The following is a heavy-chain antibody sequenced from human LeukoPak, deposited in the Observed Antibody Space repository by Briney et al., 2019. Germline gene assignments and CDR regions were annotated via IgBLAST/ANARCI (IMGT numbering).Heavy chain of an antibody. CDR3: GRSTVTQEYFVY. D-gene: IGHD4-17*01. CDR1: SGSISSGGYY. Sequence: SETLSPTCTVASGSISSGGYYWSWIREHRGKGLEWIGYSYYCQRTYYNPSLKSRVTISVDTSKNQSILKLSSVTDADTAVYYCGRSTVTQEYFVYWGQGTLVTVSS. J-gene: IGHJ4*02. V-gene: IGHV4-31*03. CDR2: SYYCQRT.